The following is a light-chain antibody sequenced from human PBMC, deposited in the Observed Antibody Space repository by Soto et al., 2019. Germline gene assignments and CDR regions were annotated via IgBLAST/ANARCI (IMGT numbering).Light chain of an antibody. Sequence: QSVLTQPHSVSGSPGQSVTISCTGASSDVGGYSYVSWYQQHPSKAPELIIYDVTERPSGVPDRFSGSKSGNTASLTISGLQAEDEADYYCCSYTGSYSYVFGIGTKVTVL. CDR1: SSDVGGYSY. J-gene: IGLJ1*01. CDR2: DVT. V-gene: IGLV2-11*01. CDR3: CSYTGSYSYV.